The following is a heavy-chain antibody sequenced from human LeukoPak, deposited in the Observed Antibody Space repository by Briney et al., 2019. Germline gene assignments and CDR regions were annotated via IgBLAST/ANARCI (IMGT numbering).Heavy chain of an antibody. D-gene: IGHD4-17*01. CDR2: ISASGST. V-gene: IGHV4-59*01. CDR1: GGSINGYY. J-gene: IGHJ5*02. Sequence: PSETLSLTCTVSGGSINGYYWTWIRQPPGKGLEWIGYISASGSTNHNPSLKSRVSMSVGSSNTDFSLRLNSVTAADTAVYYCARVFRGAVTSNWFDPWGQGTLVTVSS. CDR3: ARVFRGAVTSNWFDP.